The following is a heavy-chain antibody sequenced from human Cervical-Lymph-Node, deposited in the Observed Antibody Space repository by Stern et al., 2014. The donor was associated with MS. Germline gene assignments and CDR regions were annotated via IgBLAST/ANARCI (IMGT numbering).Heavy chain of an antibody. J-gene: IGHJ6*02. CDR2: ISPIIGTP. D-gene: IGHD4-17*01. CDR3: ATPSTVTVGGMDV. CDR1: GGTFSSQA. Sequence: VQLVESGAEVKKPGSSVKVSCKASGGTFSSQAINWVRQAPGKGLEWVGGISPIIGTPNYAQKVKDRVTITADESTSTAYMDLSSLRSEDTAVYYCATPSTVTVGGMDVWGQGTTVTVSS. V-gene: IGHV1-69*01.